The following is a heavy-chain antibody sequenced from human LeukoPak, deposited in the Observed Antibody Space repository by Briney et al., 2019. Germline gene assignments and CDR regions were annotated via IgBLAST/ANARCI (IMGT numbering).Heavy chain of an antibody. CDR1: GFTFSSYS. V-gene: IGHV3-21*04. CDR2: ISSSSSYI. CDR3: ATRLVVAAIGWSDY. Sequence: GGSLRLSCAASGFTFSSYSMNWVRQAPGKGLEWVSSISSSSSYIYYADSVKGRFTISRDNSKNTLFLQMNSLRAEDTAVYYCATRLVVAAIGWSDYWGQGTLVTVSS. D-gene: IGHD2-15*01. J-gene: IGHJ4*02.